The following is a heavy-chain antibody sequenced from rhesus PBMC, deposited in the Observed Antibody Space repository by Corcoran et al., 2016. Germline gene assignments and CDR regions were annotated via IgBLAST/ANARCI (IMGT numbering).Heavy chain of an antibody. CDR3: ARFTGYYPNFDY. CDR1: GDSISGYY. V-gene: IGHV4-165*02. Sequence: QVQLQESGPGLLKPSETLSLTCAVSGDSISGYYWKWLPPPPGKGLEWIGYIGCSSGITYYHPSLKSRVTFSTDTSKNQFSLKLSSVTAADTAVYYCARFTGYYPNFDYWGQGDLVTVSS. D-gene: IGHD3-3*01. J-gene: IGHJ4*01. CDR2: IGCSSGIT.